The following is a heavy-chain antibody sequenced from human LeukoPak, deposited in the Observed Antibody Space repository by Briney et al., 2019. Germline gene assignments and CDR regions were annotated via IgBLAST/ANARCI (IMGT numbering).Heavy chain of an antibody. D-gene: IGHD3-3*01. CDR2: IYYSGST. CDR3: ARAPYDFWSGNKGYGMDV. CDR1: GGSISGYY. J-gene: IGHJ6*02. V-gene: IGHV4-59*12. Sequence: SETLSLTCTVSGGSISGYYWSWIRQPPGKGLEWIGYIYYSGSTYYNPSLKSRVTISVDTSKDQFSLKLSSVTAADTAVYYCARAPYDFWSGNKGYGMDVWGQGTTVTVSS.